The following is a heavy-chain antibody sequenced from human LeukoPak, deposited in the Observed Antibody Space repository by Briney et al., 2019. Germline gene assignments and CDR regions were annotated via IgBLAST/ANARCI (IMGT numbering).Heavy chain of an antibody. J-gene: IGHJ6*03. CDR2: LNWSGRDT. CDR3: AKAPGDYYYYYMDV. CDR1: GFTFRRYS. V-gene: IGHV3-23*01. D-gene: IGHD3-10*01. Sequence: GGSLRLSCGASGFTFRRYSMTWVRQAPGKGLDWVPVLNWSGRDTFYADSVRGRFTISRDNSRDMLYLEMNSLRAEDTAVYYCAKAPGDYYYYYMDVWGKGTTVTVSS.